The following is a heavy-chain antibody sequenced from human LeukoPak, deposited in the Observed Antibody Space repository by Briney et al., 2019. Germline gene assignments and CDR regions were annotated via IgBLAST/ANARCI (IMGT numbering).Heavy chain of an antibody. CDR3: ARGSGSYGSNLDY. CDR1: GYSISSGSY. Sequence: SETLSLTCAVSGYSISSGSYWGWIGQPPGKGLEWIGTVYHSGSAYYNPSLWGRVTISLDTSKNQFSLKLTSVTAADTAVYYCARGSGSYGSNLDYWGQGTLVTVSS. D-gene: IGHD3-10*01. CDR2: VYHSGSA. V-gene: IGHV4-38-2*01. J-gene: IGHJ4*02.